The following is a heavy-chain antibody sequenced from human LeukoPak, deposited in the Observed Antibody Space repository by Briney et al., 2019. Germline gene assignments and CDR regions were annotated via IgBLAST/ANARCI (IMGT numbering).Heavy chain of an antibody. CDR3: ARIAGYCSSTSCP. D-gene: IGHD2-2*01. V-gene: IGHV4-34*01. CDR2: INHSGST. J-gene: IGHJ5*02. CDR1: GGSFSGYY. Sequence: SETLSLTCAVYGGSFSGYYWSWIRQPPGKGLEWIGEINHSGSTNYNPSLKCRVTISVDTSKNQFSLKLSSVTAADTAVYYCARIAGYCSSTSCPWGQGTLVTVSS.